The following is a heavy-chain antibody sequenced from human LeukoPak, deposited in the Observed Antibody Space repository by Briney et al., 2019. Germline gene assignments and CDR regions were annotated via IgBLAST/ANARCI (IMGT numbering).Heavy chain of an antibody. V-gene: IGHV3-15*01. CDR3: ARGAVAGSYYFDY. Sequence: GGSPRLSCAGSGFTFSNAWMSWVRQAPGKGLEWVGRIKSKTDGGAVHYAASVKGRFTISRDNSKNTLYLQMNSLRAEDTAVYYCARGAVAGSYYFDYWGQGTLVTVSS. D-gene: IGHD6-19*01. CDR2: IKSKTDGGAV. CDR1: GFTFSNAW. J-gene: IGHJ4*02.